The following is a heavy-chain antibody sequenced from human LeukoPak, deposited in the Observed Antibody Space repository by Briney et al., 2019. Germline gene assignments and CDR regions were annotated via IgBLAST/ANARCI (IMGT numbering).Heavy chain of an antibody. V-gene: IGHV1-69*01. CDR2: IIPIFGTA. CDR3: ARDQHPTGWYFDL. D-gene: IGHD2-8*02. Sequence: SMKVSCKASGGTFSSYAISWVRQAPGQGLEWMGGIIPIFGTANYAQKFQGRVTITADESTSTAYMELSSLRSEDTAVYYCARDQHPTGWYFDLWGRGTLVTVSS. CDR1: GGTFSSYA. J-gene: IGHJ2*01.